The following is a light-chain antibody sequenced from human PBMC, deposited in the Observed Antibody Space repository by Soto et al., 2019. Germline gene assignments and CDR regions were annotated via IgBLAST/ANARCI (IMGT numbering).Light chain of an antibody. CDR2: AAS. CDR1: QGISYY. J-gene: IGKJ1*01. CDR3: QKYNSALWT. V-gene: IGKV1-27*01. Sequence: DIQMTQSPSSLSASVGDRVTITCRASQGISYYLAWYQQKPGKVPKLLIYAASTLQSGVPYRFSGSGSGTDFTLTISSLQPEDVATFYCQKYNSALWTFGQGTKVEIK.